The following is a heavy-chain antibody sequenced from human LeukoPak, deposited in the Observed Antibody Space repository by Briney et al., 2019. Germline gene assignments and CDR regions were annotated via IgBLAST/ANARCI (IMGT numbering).Heavy chain of an antibody. V-gene: IGHV1-2*02. CDR3: ARKRGVGVDTNAFDI. CDR2: ISPDSVEK. CDR1: RYTFSDYY. D-gene: IGHD3-3*01. Sequence: VAVKVSYKASRYTFSDYYMHWVGQAPAQGLEGMGWISPDSVEKKYAQKFQGRVTMTRDTSISTAYMELSRLRSDDTAVYYCARKRGVGVDTNAFDIWGQGTMVSVSS. J-gene: IGHJ3*02.